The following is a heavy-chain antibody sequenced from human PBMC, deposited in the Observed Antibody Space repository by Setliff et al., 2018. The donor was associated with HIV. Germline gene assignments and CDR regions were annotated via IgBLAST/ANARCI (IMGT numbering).Heavy chain of an antibody. J-gene: IGHJ3*02. CDR3: ARSQETSVAATEI. V-gene: IGHV4-34*01. Sequence: PSETLSLTCAVYGGSLSGYHWSWIRQSPEKGLEWIGEINHSGSTNYNPSLKSRVTISLDTSKNQFSLSLSSVTASDTALYYCARSQETSVAATEIWGQGTMVTVSS. CDR2: INHSGST. CDR1: GGSLSGYH.